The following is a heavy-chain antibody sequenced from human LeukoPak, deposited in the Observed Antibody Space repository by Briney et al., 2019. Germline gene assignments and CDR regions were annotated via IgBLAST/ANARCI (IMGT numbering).Heavy chain of an antibody. CDR3: ARDGLPYYYDSSGNFDY. CDR1: GYTFTSYG. J-gene: IGHJ4*02. D-gene: IGHD3-22*01. V-gene: IGHV1-18*01. Sequence: ASVKVSCKAFGYTFTSYGISWVRQAPGQGLEWMGWISAYNGNTNYAQKLQGRVTMTTDTSTSTAYMELRSLRSDDTAVYYCARDGLPYYYDSSGNFDYWGQGTLVTVSS. CDR2: ISAYNGNT.